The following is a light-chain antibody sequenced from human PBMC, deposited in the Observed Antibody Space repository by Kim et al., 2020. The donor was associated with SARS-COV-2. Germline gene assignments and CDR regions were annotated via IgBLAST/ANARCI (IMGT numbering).Light chain of an antibody. Sequence: SVTISCTGHSSDVGGYNYVSWYQQHPGKAPKLMIYDVSKRPSGVPDRFSGSKSGNTASLTVSGLQAEDEADYYCSSYAGSNNLVFGGGTQLTVL. V-gene: IGLV2-8*01. CDR2: DVS. CDR1: SSDVGGYNY. CDR3: SSYAGSNNLV. J-gene: IGLJ2*01.